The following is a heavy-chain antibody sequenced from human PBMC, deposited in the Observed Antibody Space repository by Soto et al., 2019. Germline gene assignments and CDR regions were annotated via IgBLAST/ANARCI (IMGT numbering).Heavy chain of an antibody. Sequence: SETLSLTCTVSGGSISSGGYYFSWIRQHPWKGLEWIGYIYYSGSTYYNPSLKSRVTISVDTSKNQFSLKLSSVTAADTAVYYCARGRGNYREWGQGTLVTVSS. CDR3: ARGRGNYRE. D-gene: IGHD4-4*01. J-gene: IGHJ4*02. CDR1: GGSISSGGYY. V-gene: IGHV4-31*03. CDR2: IYYSGST.